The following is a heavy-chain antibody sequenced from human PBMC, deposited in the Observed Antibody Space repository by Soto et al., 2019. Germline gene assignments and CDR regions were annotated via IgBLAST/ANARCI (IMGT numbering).Heavy chain of an antibody. V-gene: IGHV4-31*03. D-gene: IGHD4-17*01. CDR3: ARLIPTVTKRGHYYYYYYMDV. CDR1: GGSISSGGYY. Sequence: SETLSLTCTVSGGSISSGGYYWSWIRQHPGKGLEWIGYIYYSGSTYYNPSLKSRVTISVDTSKNQFSLKLSSVTAADTAVYYCARLIPTVTKRGHYYYYYYMDVWGKGTTVTVSS. J-gene: IGHJ6*03. CDR2: IYYSGST.